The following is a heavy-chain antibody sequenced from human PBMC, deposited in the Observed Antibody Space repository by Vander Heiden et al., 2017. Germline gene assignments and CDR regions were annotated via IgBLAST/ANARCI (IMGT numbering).Heavy chain of an antibody. V-gene: IGHV3-48*02. CDR1: GFTFSSHS. D-gene: IGHD3-10*01. CDR2: ISGGSGTI. Sequence: EVQLVESGGGLVQPGGSLRLSCASSGFTFSSHSRNWVRQAPGKGLEWVSYISGGSGTIYYADSVKGRFTISRDNAKNSLYLQMNSLRDEDTAVYYCARVPYGSGSYRFDYWGQGTLVTVSS. CDR3: ARVPYGSGSYRFDY. J-gene: IGHJ4*02.